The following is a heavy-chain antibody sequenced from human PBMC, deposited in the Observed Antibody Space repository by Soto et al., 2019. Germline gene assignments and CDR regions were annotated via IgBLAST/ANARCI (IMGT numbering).Heavy chain of an antibody. J-gene: IGHJ4*02. D-gene: IGHD6-6*01. CDR1: GGSVSSCCNY. V-gene: IGHV4-39*01. Sequence: LSETLSLTCTVSGGSVSSCCNYWGWVRQPPGKGLEWIGSIHNSGSTSYNPSLKSRVTISVDTPKNQFSLNLTSVTAADTAVYYCTRGLSSPSATGIWGQGTLVTVSS. CDR3: TRGLSSPSATGI. CDR2: IHNSGST.